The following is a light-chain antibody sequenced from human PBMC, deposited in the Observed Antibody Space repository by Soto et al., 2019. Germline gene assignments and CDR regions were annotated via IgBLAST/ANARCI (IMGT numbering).Light chain of an antibody. Sequence: EVVLTQSKGTLSLSPGERAALSCRASQSVSSSYLAWYQQKPGQAPRLLIYGASTRATGIPARFSGSGSGTEFTLTISSLQSEDFAVYYCQQYNNWPPFTFGPGTKVDTK. V-gene: IGKV3-15*01. CDR2: GAS. CDR3: QQYNNWPPFT. CDR1: QSVSSSY. J-gene: IGKJ3*01.